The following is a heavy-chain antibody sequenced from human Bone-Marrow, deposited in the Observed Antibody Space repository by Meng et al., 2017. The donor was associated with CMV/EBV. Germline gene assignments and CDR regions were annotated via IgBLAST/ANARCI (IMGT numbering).Heavy chain of an antibody. D-gene: IGHD2-2*01. CDR3: ASSSTTLYGMDV. V-gene: IGHV3-21*01. CDR2: ISSSSSYI. CDR1: GFTFSSYS. J-gene: IGHJ6*02. Sequence: GESLKISFAASGFTFSSYSMNWVRQAPGKGLEWVSSISSSSSYIYYADSVKGRFTISRDNAKNSLYLQMNSLRAEDTAVYYCASSSTTLYGMDVWGQGTTVTVSS.